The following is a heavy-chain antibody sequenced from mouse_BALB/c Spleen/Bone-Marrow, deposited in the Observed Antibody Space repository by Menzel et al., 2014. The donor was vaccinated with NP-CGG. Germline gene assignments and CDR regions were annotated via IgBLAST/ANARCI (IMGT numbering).Heavy chain of an antibody. CDR2: ISNGGGST. CDR3: ARGGIYYGMDY. Sequence: EVQLVESGGGLVQPGGSLKLSCATSGFTFSDYYMYWVRQTPEKRLEWVAYISNGGGSTYYPDTVKGRFTISRDNAKNTLYLQMSRVKSEDTAMYYCARGGIYYGMDYWGQGTSVTVSS. V-gene: IGHV5-12*02. J-gene: IGHJ4*01. CDR1: GFTFSDYY.